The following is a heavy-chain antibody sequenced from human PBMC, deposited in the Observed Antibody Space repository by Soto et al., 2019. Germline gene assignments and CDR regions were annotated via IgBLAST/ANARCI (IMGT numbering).Heavy chain of an antibody. D-gene: IGHD3-10*01. CDR1: GGSISSYY. CDR2: IYYSGST. V-gene: IGHV4-59*01. Sequence: SETLSLTCTVSGGSISSYYWSWIRQPPGKGLEWIGYIYYSGSTNYNPSLKSRVTISVDTSKNQFSLKLSSVTAADTAVYYCARAFGEVWGVSIPLTAFDIWGQGTMVTVSS. J-gene: IGHJ3*02. CDR3: ARAFGEVWGVSIPLTAFDI.